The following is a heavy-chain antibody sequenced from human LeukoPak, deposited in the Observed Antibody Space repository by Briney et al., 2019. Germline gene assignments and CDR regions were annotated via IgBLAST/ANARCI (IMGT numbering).Heavy chain of an antibody. D-gene: IGHD3-10*01. CDR3: ARVSVTSGAFDI. V-gene: IGHV3-33*05. Sequence: PGTSLRLSCAASGFTFRSYGMHWVRQAPGKGLEWMAVILYDGSDTFYADSVKGRFTISRENAKNSLYLQMNSLRAGDTAVYYCARVSVTSGAFDIWGQGTMVTVSS. J-gene: IGHJ3*02. CDR1: GFTFRSYG. CDR2: ILYDGSDT.